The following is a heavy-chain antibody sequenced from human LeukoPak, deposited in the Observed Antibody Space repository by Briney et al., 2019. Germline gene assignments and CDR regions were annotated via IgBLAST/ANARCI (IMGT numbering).Heavy chain of an antibody. Sequence: GGSLRLSCAASGFTFSSYGMHRVRQAPGKGLEWVAFIRYDGSNKYYADSVKGRFTISRDNSKNTLYLQMNSLRAEDTAVYYCAKDGGGYCSSTSCYGRGYFDYWGQGTLVTVSS. D-gene: IGHD2-2*01. V-gene: IGHV3-30*02. J-gene: IGHJ4*02. CDR2: IRYDGSNK. CDR3: AKDGGGYCSSTSCYGRGYFDY. CDR1: GFTFSSYG.